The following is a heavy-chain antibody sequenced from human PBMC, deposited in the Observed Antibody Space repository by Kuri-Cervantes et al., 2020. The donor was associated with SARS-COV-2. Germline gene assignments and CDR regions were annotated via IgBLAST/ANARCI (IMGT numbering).Heavy chain of an antibody. Sequence: SETLSLTCTVSGGSISSSRYYWGWIRQPPGKGLEWIGSSYYYGSTYYTSSLRSRVTISLDTSKIQFSMRLNSVTAADTAVYYCARGYSSTWYPSGLSFDYWGLGALVTVSS. J-gene: IGHJ4*02. CDR2: SYYYGST. V-gene: IGHV4-39*07. CDR1: GGSISSSRYY. CDR3: ARGYSSTWYPSGLSFDY. D-gene: IGHD2-2*01.